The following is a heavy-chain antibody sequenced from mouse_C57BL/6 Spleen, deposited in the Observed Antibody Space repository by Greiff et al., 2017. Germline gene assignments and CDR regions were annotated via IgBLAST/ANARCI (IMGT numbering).Heavy chain of an antibody. V-gene: IGHV14-3*01. CDR1: GFNIKNTY. D-gene: IGHD1-1*01. Sequence: VHVKQSVAELVRPGASVKLSCTASGFNIKNTYMHWVQQRPEQGLEWIGRIDPANGNTKYAPKFQGKATITADTSSNTAYLQLSSLTSEDTAIYYCAKGDYYGSSYGSAMDYWGQGTSVTVSS. J-gene: IGHJ4*01. CDR3: AKGDYYGSSYGSAMDY. CDR2: IDPANGNT.